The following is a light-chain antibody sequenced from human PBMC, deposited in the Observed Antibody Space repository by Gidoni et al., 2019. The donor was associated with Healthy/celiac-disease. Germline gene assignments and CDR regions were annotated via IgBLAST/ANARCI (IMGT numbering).Light chain of an antibody. CDR1: QSVSSY. CDR2: DAS. J-gene: IGKJ2*01. Sequence: EIVFTHSPPTLSLSTGERATLSCRASQSVSSYLAWYQQKPGKAPRLLIYDASNRATGIPARFSGSGAGTDFTLTISSLEPEDFAVYYCQQRSNWPPMYTFGQGTKLEIK. V-gene: IGKV3-11*01. CDR3: QQRSNWPPMYT.